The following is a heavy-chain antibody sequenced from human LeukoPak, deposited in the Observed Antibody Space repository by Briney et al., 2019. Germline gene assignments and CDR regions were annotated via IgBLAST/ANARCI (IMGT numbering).Heavy chain of an antibody. Sequence: GASVTVSCKASGYTFTNYDINWVRQAAGQGLEWLGWMGPRHGYTGYAQNFQGRITMTRDTSISTAYMELSSLTSDDTAVYYCATGWIPGAASEQYFENWGQGTLVTVSS. CDR1: GYTFTNYD. J-gene: IGHJ4*02. CDR3: ATGWIPGAASEQYFEN. D-gene: IGHD4/OR15-4a*01. V-gene: IGHV1-8*01. CDR2: MGPRHGYT.